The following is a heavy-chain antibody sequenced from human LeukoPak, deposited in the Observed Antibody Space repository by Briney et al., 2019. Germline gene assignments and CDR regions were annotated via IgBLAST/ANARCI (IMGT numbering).Heavy chain of an antibody. Sequence: GGSLSLSCAAFGFTFSGYGMHWVRQAPGKGLEWVAFIHYDGSDKYYADSVKGRFTISRDNSKNTLYLQMNSLRAEDTAVYYCAKDLGNSFDYWGQGTLVTVSS. J-gene: IGHJ4*02. V-gene: IGHV3-30*02. CDR2: IHYDGSDK. CDR1: GFTFSGYG. CDR3: AKDLGNSFDY. D-gene: IGHD6-13*01.